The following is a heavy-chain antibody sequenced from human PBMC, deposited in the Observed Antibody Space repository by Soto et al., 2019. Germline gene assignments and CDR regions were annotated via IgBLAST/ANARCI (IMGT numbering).Heavy chain of an antibody. J-gene: IGHJ4*02. V-gene: IGHV3-23*01. Sequence: EVQLLESGGGLVQPGRSLRLSCAASGFTFSNYAMSWFRQPPGQGLDWVSAISGSGVTTYYADPVQGRFTISRDNSKNALFLQMNSLRAEDAAVYYWAKFFVETGSNSGWPWSFHYWGQGTLVTVSS. CDR1: GFTFSNYA. CDR3: AKFFVETGSNSGWPWSFHY. CDR2: ISGSGVTT. D-gene: IGHD6-25*01.